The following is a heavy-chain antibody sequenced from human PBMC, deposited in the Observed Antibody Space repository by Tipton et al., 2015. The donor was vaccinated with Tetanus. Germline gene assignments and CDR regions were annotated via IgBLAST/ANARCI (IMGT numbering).Heavy chain of an antibody. CDR2: ISHDGSS. D-gene: IGHD2-8*01. CDR3: ARGLGSMLAPGGSIDC. Sequence: TLSLTCAVYGGSFSVYYWSWIRQPPGKGLEWIGEISHDGSSTYTPSLKSRVPMLVDTSKNQFSLKVTSVTAADTVVYYCARGLGSMLAPGGSIDCWGQGTLATVSS. J-gene: IGHJ4*02. CDR1: GGSFSVYY. V-gene: IGHV4-34*01.